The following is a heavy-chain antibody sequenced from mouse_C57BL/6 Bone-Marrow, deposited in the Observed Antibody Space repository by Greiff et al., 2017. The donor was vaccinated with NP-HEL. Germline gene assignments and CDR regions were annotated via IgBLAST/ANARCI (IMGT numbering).Heavy chain of an antibody. V-gene: IGHV14-4*01. CDR3: TGAAWFAY. CDR1: GFNIKDDY. D-gene: IGHD6-1*01. Sequence: VQLQQPGAELVRPGASVKLSCTASGFNIKDDYMPWVKQRPEQGLEWIGWIDPENGDTEYASKFQGKATITADTSSNTAYLQLSSLTSEDTAVYYCTGAAWFAYWGQGTLVTVSA. CDR2: IDPENGDT. J-gene: IGHJ3*01.